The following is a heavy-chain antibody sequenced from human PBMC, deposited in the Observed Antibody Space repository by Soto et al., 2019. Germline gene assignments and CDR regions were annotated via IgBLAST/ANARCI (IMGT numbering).Heavy chain of an antibody. CDR3: ARDSSTVKGTHYYYYYGMDV. CDR2: INAGNGNT. CDR1: GYTFTNYG. J-gene: IGHJ6*02. V-gene: IGHV1-18*04. Sequence: GASVKVSCKASGYTFTNYGISWVRQAPGQGLEWMGWINAGNGNTNYAQKLQGRVTMTTDTSTSTAYMELRSLRSDDTAVYYCARDSSTVKGTHYYYYYGMDVWGQGTTVTVSS. D-gene: IGHD4-4*01.